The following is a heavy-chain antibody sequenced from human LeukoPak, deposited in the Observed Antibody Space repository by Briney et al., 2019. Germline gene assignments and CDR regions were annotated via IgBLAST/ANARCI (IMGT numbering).Heavy chain of an antibody. V-gene: IGHV1-8*03. Sequence: ASVKVSCKASGYAFTGYDINWVRQATGQGLEWMGWMNPNSGNTGYAQKFQGRVTITRNTSISTAYMELSSLRSEDTAVYYCARGTYCSGGSCYFPYYYYYYMDVWGKGTTVTISS. CDR3: ARGTYCSGGSCYFPYYYYYYMDV. CDR1: GYAFTGYD. D-gene: IGHD2-15*01. J-gene: IGHJ6*03. CDR2: MNPNSGNT.